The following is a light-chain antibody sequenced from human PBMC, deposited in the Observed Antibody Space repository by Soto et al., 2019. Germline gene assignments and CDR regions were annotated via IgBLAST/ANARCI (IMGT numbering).Light chain of an antibody. V-gene: IGLV2-8*01. CDR3: SSYGGANTVV. CDR1: SNDVGGYNY. CDR2: EVS. J-gene: IGLJ2*01. Sequence: QSALTQPPSASGSPGQLVTISCTGTSNDVGGYNYVSWYQQHPGKAPKLMIHEVSKRPSGVPDRFSGSKSGNTASLTVSGLLTEDEADYYCSSYGGANTVVFGGGTKLTVL.